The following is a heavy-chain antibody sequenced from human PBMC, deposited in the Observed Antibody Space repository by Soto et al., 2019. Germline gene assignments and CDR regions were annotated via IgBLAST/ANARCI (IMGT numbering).Heavy chain of an antibody. V-gene: IGHV3-23*01. CDR2: ISGSGGST. D-gene: IGHD4-17*01. CDR1: GFTFSSYA. CDR3: ARRKSTVTKIDY. Sequence: EVQLLESGGGLVQPGGSLRLSCAASGFTFSSYAMSWVRQAPGKGLEWVSAISGSGGSTYYADSVKGQFTISRDNSKNTLYLQMNSLRAEDTAVYYCARRKSTVTKIDYWGQGTLVTVSS. J-gene: IGHJ4*02.